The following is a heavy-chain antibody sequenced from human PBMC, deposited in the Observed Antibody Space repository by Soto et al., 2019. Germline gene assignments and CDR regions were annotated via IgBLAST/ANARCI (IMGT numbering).Heavy chain of an antibody. CDR3: TTRGWHDY. CDR1: GFTFSDAW. Sequence: EVQLVESGGALVKPGGSLRLSCAASGFTFSDAWMNWVRQAPGKGLEWVGRSKSKTDGGTIDYAAPVKGRFTISRDDSKITLYLQMNSLKTEDTAVYYCTTRGWHDYWGQGTLVNVSA. J-gene: IGHJ4*02. D-gene: IGHD6-19*01. V-gene: IGHV3-15*07. CDR2: SKSKTDGGTI.